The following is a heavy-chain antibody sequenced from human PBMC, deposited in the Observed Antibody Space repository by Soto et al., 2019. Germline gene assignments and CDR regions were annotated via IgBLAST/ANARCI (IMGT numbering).Heavy chain of an antibody. CDR1: GYTFTSYA. J-gene: IGHJ6*02. V-gene: IGHV1-3*01. Sequence: GASVKVSCKASGYTFTSYAMHWVRQAPGQRLEWMGWINAGNGNTKYSQKFQGRVTITRDTSASTAYMELSSLRSEDTAVYYCARDPNTIFGDGMDVWGQGTTVTVPS. CDR2: INAGNGNT. D-gene: IGHD3-3*01. CDR3: ARDPNTIFGDGMDV.